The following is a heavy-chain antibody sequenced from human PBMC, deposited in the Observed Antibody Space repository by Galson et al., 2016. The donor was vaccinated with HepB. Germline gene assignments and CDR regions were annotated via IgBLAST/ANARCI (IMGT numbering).Heavy chain of an antibody. V-gene: IGHV3-11*01. CDR1: GMTFSDSY. Sequence: SLRLSCAASGMTFSDSYVSWIRQPPGRGLEWVAYISSASATISYADSVRGRFTISRDNRRSLLFLEMNSLRAEDTALYYCANDQKPRGFDYWGQGTLVTVSS. D-gene: IGHD3-10*01. CDR2: ISSASATI. CDR3: ANDQKPRGFDY. J-gene: IGHJ4*02.